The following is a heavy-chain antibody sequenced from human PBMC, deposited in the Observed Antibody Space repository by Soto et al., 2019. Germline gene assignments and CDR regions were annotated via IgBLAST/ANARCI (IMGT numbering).Heavy chain of an antibody. J-gene: IGHJ4*02. CDR2: IYYSGST. CDR1: GGSISSSSYY. D-gene: IGHD6-13*01. Sequence: SETLSLTCTVSGGSISSSSYYWGWIRQPPGKGLEWIGSIYYSGSTYYNPSLKSRVTISVDTSKNQFSLKLSSVTAADTAVYYCARQPAAAGFDYWGQGTLVTVS. V-gene: IGHV4-39*01. CDR3: ARQPAAAGFDY.